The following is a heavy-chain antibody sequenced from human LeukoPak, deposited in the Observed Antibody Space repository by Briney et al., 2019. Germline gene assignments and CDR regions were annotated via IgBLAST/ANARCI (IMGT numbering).Heavy chain of an antibody. Sequence: SETLSLTCTVSGGSINNYYWNWIRQPPGKGLEWIGYIYSSGSTNYNPSLKSRVTISVDTSKNQVSLKLSSVTAADTAVYYCARSTAAEGPTHNWFDPWGQGTLVTVSS. CDR2: IYSSGST. J-gene: IGHJ5*02. CDR1: GGSINNYY. V-gene: IGHV4-59*01. D-gene: IGHD6-13*01. CDR3: ARSTAAEGPTHNWFDP.